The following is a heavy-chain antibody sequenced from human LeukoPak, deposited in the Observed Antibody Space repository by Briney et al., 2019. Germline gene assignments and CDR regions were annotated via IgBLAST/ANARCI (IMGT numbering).Heavy chain of an antibody. CDR1: GFTFSSYS. D-gene: IGHD2-15*01. J-gene: IGHJ3*02. V-gene: IGHV3-48*04. CDR3: ARVGGSGGSVMAFDI. Sequence: PGGSLRLSCAASGFTFSSYSMNWVRKAPGKGQGWVSYIRSSGSTIYYADSVKGRFTISRDNAKNSLYLQMNSLRAEDTAVYYCARVGGSGGSVMAFDIWGQGTMVTVSS. CDR2: IRSSGSTI.